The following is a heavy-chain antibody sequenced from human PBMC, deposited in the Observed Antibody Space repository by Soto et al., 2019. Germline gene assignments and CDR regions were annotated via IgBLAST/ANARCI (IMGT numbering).Heavy chain of an antibody. CDR3: ARGRMRLSYFNY. Sequence: LSLTCAVYGGSFSGYYWSWIRQPPGKGLEWIGEINHSGSTNYNPSLKSRVTISVDTSKNQFSLKLSSVTAADTAVYYCARGRMRLSYFNYWGPGTLVTDSS. J-gene: IGHJ4*02. CDR2: INHSGST. V-gene: IGHV4-34*01. CDR1: GGSFSGYY. D-gene: IGHD3-16*01.